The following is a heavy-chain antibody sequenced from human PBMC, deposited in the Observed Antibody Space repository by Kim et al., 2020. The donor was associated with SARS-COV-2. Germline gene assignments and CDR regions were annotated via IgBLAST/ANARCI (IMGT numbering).Heavy chain of an antibody. CDR1: GFTFSSYA. Sequence: GGSLRLSCAASGFTFSSYAMTWVRQAPGKGLEWVSSITGNGADTSHADSVKRRFTISRDNSMNTLSLQMISLEVEDTAIYYCARASGGYYETRGHPFDH. CDR2: ITGNGADT. V-gene: IGHV3-23*01. CDR3: ARASGGYYETRGHPFDH. J-gene: IGHJ4*01. D-gene: IGHD3-16*01.